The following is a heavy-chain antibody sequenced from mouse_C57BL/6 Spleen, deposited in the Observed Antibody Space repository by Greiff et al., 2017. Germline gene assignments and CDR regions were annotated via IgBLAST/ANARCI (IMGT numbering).Heavy chain of an antibody. V-gene: IGHV14-2*01. CDR2: IDPEDGDT. CDR3: AREWGYYAMDY. Sequence: VQLQQSGAELVKPGASVKLSCTASGFNINDYYMHWVKQRTEQGLEWIGRIDPEDGDTKYAPKFPGKATITADTSSNTDYLQLSCLTSEDTAVYYCAREWGYYAMDYWGQGTSVTVSS. D-gene: IGHD1-3*01. CDR1: GFNINDYY. J-gene: IGHJ4*01.